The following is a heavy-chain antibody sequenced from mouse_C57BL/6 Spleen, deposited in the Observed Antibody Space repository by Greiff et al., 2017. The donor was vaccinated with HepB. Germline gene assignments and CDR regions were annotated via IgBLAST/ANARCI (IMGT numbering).Heavy chain of an antibody. J-gene: IGHJ4*01. Sequence: QVQLQQPGAELVRPGSSVKLSCKASGYTFTSYWMDWVKQRPGQGLEWIGNIYPSDSETHYTQKFKDKATLTVDKSSSTAYMQLSSLTSEDSAVYYCARHSNYGEDYAMDYWGQGTSVTVSS. CDR2: IYPSDSET. CDR1: GYTFTSYW. V-gene: IGHV1-61*01. CDR3: ARHSNYGEDYAMDY. D-gene: IGHD2-5*01.